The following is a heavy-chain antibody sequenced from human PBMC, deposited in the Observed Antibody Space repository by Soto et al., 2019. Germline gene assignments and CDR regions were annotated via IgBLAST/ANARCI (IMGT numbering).Heavy chain of an antibody. Sequence: GGSLRLSCAASGFTFSSYGMHWVRKAPGKGLEWVAIIWYDGSNQYYADSVKGRFTISRDNSKNTLYLQMNSLRAEDTAVYYSARGGLQGVYYGLDVWGQGTTVNVSS. V-gene: IGHV3-33*01. CDR1: GFTFSSYG. J-gene: IGHJ6*02. CDR3: ARGGLQGVYYGLDV. CDR2: IWYDGSNQ. D-gene: IGHD4-4*01.